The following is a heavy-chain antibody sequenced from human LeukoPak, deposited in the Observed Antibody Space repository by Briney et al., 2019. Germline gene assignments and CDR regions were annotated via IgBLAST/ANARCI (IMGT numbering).Heavy chain of an antibody. CDR2: ISGSGGST. CDR3: AKYRIQLHMPYNWSDP. Sequence: GSLRLSCAASGFTFSSYAMSWVRQAAGKGLEWVSAISGSGGSTYYADSVKGRFTISRDNSKNTLYLQMNSLRAEDTAVYYCAKYRIQLHMPYNWSDPWGQGTLVTVSS. V-gene: IGHV3-23*01. J-gene: IGHJ5*02. CDR1: GFTFSSYA. D-gene: IGHD5-18*01.